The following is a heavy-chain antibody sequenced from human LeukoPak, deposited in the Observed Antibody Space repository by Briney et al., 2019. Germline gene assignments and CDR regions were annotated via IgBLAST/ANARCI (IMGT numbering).Heavy chain of an antibody. CDR2: IYYTGST. Sequence: PSETLSLTCTVSGGSISNYYWSWIRQPPGKGLECIGYIYYTGSTNYNPSLKSRVTISVDTSNNQLSLKLSSVTAADTAVYYCARDKRTYRSSTSCPDYYYGMDVWGQGTTVTVSS. J-gene: IGHJ6*02. D-gene: IGHD2-2*01. CDR1: GGSISNYY. V-gene: IGHV4-59*01. CDR3: ARDKRTYRSSTSCPDYYYGMDV.